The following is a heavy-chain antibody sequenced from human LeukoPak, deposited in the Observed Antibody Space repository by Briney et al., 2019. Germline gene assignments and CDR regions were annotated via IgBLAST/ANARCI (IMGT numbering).Heavy chain of an antibody. CDR3: ARFTPVPYVVSYYYYGMDV. D-gene: IGHD2-2*01. V-gene: IGHV3-23*01. CDR1: GFTFSSYA. J-gene: IGHJ6*02. Sequence: GSLRLSCAASGFTFSSYAMSWVRQAPGKGLEWVSAISGSGGSTYYADSVKGRFTISRDNAKNSLYLQMNSLRAEDTAVYYCARFTPVPYVVSYYYYGMDVWGQGTTVTVSS. CDR2: ISGSGGST.